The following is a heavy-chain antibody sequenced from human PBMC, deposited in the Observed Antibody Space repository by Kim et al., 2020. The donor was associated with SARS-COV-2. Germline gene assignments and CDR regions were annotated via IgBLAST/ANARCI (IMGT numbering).Heavy chain of an antibody. CDR1: GYSFTSYW. Sequence: GESLKISCKGSGYSFTSYWIGWVRQMPGKGLEWMGIIYPGDSDTRYSPSFQGQVTISADKSISTAYLQWSSLKASDTAMYYCARHEDCSGGSCYSVGVAYFQHWGQGTLVTVSS. J-gene: IGHJ1*01. V-gene: IGHV5-51*01. D-gene: IGHD2-15*01. CDR2: IYPGDSDT. CDR3: ARHEDCSGGSCYSVGVAYFQH.